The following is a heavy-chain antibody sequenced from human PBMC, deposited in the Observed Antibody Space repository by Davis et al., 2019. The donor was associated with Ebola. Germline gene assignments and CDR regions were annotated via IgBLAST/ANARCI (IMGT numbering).Heavy chain of an antibody. J-gene: IGHJ1*01. D-gene: IGHD3-3*01. Sequence: ASVTVSCKASGYTFTSYDINWVRQTTGQGLEWMGWMNPNSGNTGYAQKFQGRVTMTRNTSISTAYMELSSLRSEDTAVYYCARGQRIFGVVMKYFQHWGQGTLVTVSS. CDR2: MNPNSGNT. CDR1: GYTFTSYD. V-gene: IGHV1-8*01. CDR3: ARGQRIFGVVMKYFQH.